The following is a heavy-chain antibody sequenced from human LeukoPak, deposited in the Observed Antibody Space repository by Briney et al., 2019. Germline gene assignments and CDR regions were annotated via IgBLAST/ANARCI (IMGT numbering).Heavy chain of an antibody. V-gene: IGHV4-59*01. CDR2: TSHSGST. J-gene: IGHJ5*02. CDR3: ARHPATYYDFWSGYYVAGWFDP. Sequence: SETLSLTCIVSGDSISSYYWSWIRQPPGKGLEWIGYTSHSGSTNSNPSLKNRVTISVDTSKNQFSLTLSSVTAADTAVYYCARHPATYYDFWSGYYVAGWFDPWGQGTLVTVSS. D-gene: IGHD3-3*01. CDR1: GDSISSYY.